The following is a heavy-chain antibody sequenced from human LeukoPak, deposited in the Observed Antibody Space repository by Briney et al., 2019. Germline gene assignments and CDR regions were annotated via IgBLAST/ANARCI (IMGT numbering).Heavy chain of an antibody. J-gene: IGHJ4*02. CDR3: ARDRSYSSGWYGGY. CDR2: ISSSSSTI. V-gene: IGHV3-48*01. D-gene: IGHD6-19*01. CDR1: GFTFSSFS. Sequence: PGGSLSLSCAASGFTFSSFSMNWVRQAPGKGLEWVSYISSSSSTIYYADSVKGRFTISRDNAKNSLYLQMNSLRAADTAVYYCARDRSYSSGWYGGYWGQGTLVTVSS.